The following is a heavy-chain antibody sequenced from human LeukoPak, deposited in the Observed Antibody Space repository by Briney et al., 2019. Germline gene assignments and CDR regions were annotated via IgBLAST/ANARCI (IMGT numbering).Heavy chain of an antibody. D-gene: IGHD6-19*01. V-gene: IGHV3-53*01. Sequence: PGGSLRLSCAASGFTFSSYAMSWVRQAPGKGLEWVSVIYSGGSTYYADSVKGRFTISRDNSKNTLYLQMNSLRAEDTAVYYCARVSSSGWYYFDYWGQGTLVTVSS. CDR3: ARVSSSGWYYFDY. CDR2: IYSGGST. J-gene: IGHJ4*02. CDR1: GFTFSSYA.